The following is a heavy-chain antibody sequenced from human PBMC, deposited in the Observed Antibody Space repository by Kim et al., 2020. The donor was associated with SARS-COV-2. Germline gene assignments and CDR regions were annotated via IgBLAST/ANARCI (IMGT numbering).Heavy chain of an antibody. J-gene: IGHJ4*02. CDR1: GFTFSSYI. D-gene: IGHD6-13*01. Sequence: GGSLRLSCAASGFTFSSYITSWVRQAPGKGLEWVSSISGSDTYYADSVKGRFTISRDNSKNTLYLQMKSLRAEDTAVYYCAKGRSRSKSPEYWGQGTLVTVSS. CDR3: AKGRSRSKSPEY. V-gene: IGHV3-23*01. CDR2: ISGSDT.